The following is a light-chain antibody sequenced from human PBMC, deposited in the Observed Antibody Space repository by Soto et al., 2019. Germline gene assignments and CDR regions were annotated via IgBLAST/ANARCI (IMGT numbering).Light chain of an antibody. CDR1: QSVSSN. Sequence: EIVVTQSPATLSVSPGERATLSCRASQSVSSNLGWYQQKPGQAPRLLIYDASTRATGIPARFSGSGSGTEFTLTISSLQSEDFAVYYCQQYNNWPPWTFGQGTKVEIK. CDR3: QQYNNWPPWT. J-gene: IGKJ1*01. V-gene: IGKV3-15*01. CDR2: DAS.